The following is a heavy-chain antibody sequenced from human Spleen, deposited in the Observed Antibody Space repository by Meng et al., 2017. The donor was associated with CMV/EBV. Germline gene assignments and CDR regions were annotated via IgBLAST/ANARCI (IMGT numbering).Heavy chain of an antibody. CDR1: GFTFGDYA. CDR2: IRSKAYGGTT. D-gene: IGHD6-13*01. Sequence: GESLKISCTASGFTFGDYAMSWVRQVPGKGLEWVGVIRSKAYGGTTEYAASVKGRFTISRDDSKSIAYLQMNSLKTEDTAVYYCTRDGIAAAGTWDYYGMDVWGQGTTVTVSS. J-gene: IGHJ6*02. CDR3: TRDGIAAAGTWDYYGMDV. V-gene: IGHV3-49*04.